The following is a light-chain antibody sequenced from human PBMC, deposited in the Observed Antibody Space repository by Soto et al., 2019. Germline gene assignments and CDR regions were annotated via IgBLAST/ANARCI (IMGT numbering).Light chain of an antibody. V-gene: IGKV3-15*01. CDR3: QQYDNWPRT. J-gene: IGKJ1*01. CDR2: GAS. Sequence: EIVVKQSSEHLVVASRGRAHLFWRARQSIGRGLAWYQQKPGQSPRLVIHGASSRATGVPARFSGSGSGTEFTLTISGLQSEDFAVYYCQQYDNWPRTFGQGTKVEIK. CDR1: QSIGRG.